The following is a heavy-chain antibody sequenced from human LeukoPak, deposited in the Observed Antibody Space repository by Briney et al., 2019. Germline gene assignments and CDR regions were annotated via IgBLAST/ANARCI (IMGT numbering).Heavy chain of an antibody. J-gene: IGHJ4*02. V-gene: IGHV5-51*01. Sequence: GSLKISCKGSGYSFTSYWIGWVRQMPGKGLEWMGIIYPGDSDTRCSPSFQGQVTISADKSISTAYLQWSSLKASDTAMYCCARPRYSSSWYREADYWGQGTLVTVSS. CDR1: GYSFTSYW. D-gene: IGHD6-13*01. CDR3: ARPRYSSSWYREADY. CDR2: IYPGDSDT.